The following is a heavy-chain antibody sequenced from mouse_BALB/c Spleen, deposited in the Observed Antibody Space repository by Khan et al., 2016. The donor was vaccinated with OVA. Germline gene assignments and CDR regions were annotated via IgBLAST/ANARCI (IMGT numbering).Heavy chain of an antibody. CDR3: ARTARIKY. V-gene: IGHV3-2*02. CDR1: GYSITSGYG. Sequence: EVQLQESGLGLVKPSQSLSLTCTVTGYSITSGYGWNWIRHFPGNKLEWMGYISYSGSTNYNPSLKSRISITRDTSKNQFFSQLNSVTTEDTATYYCARTARIKYWGQGTTLTVSS. J-gene: IGHJ2*01. D-gene: IGHD1-2*01. CDR2: ISYSGST.